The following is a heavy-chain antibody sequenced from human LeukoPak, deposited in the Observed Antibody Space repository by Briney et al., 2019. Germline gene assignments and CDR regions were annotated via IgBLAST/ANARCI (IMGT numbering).Heavy chain of an antibody. CDR3: ARDNSVRDEAWWFNP. J-gene: IGHJ5*02. CDR1: GYSFTDYD. V-gene: IGHV1-8*01. D-gene: IGHD5-24*01. Sequence: ASVKVSCKTSGYSFTDYDIHWVRQATGQGLEWMGWMNPKTDNTEYAQKFQGRVTLTRDMSTSTDYLELSSLRSEDTAVYYCARDNSVRDEAWWFNPWGQGTLVTVSS. CDR2: MNPKTDNT.